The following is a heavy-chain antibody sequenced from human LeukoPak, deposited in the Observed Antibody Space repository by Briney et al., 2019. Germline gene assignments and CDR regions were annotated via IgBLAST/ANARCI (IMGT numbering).Heavy chain of an antibody. J-gene: IGHJ3*02. Sequence: GGSLRLSCAPSIFTFDDYAIHCVRQAPRKGLERVSRISWNSFTIGYADSVKGRFTISRDNAKNSLYLQMNRLRAEETAVYYCARDRGIYLDAFDIWGQGKMVTVSS. CDR1: IFTFDDYA. CDR3: ARDRGIYLDAFDI. V-gene: IGHV3-9*01. CDR2: ISWNSFTI. D-gene: IGHD3-16*01.